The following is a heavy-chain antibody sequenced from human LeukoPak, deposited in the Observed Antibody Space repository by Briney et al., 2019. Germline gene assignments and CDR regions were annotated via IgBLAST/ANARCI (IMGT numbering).Heavy chain of an antibody. CDR3: ARDPSDYYDSSGQFDY. Sequence: SETLSLTCTVSGGSISSYYRSWIRQPPGKGLEWIGYIFYSGSTNYNPTLKSRVTISVDTSKNQFSLKLSSVTAADTAVYYCARDPSDYYDSSGQFDYWGQGTLVTVSS. D-gene: IGHD3-22*01. J-gene: IGHJ4*02. V-gene: IGHV4-59*12. CDR2: IFYSGST. CDR1: GGSISSYY.